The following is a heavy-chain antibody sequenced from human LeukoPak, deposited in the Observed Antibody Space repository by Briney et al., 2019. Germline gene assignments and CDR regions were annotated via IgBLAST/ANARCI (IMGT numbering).Heavy chain of an antibody. CDR1: GYTFTNYY. V-gene: IGHV1-2*02. D-gene: IGHD1-26*01. CDR3: AQGATTPRGAFGL. CDR2: INPDSGGT. J-gene: IGHJ3*01. Sequence: ASVKVSCKASGYTFTNYYIHWIRQAPGQGLEWMGWINPDSGGTNSAQRFQGRATMTRDTSIRTAYMELSRLSSDDTAVYYCAQGATTPRGAFGLWGQGTMITVSS.